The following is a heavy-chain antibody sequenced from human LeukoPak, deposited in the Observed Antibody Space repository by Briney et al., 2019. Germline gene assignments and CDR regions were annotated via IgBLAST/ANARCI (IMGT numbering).Heavy chain of an antibody. CDR3: AKAPGFTVVTSFDW. Sequence: PGGSLRLSCEASGFTFRSYAMNWVRQAPGKGLEWVSVISGSGDGTHYADSVKGRFTISRGNSKNTLYLQMNSLRVEDTAVYSCAKAPGFTVVTSFDWWGQGTLVTVSS. J-gene: IGHJ4*02. D-gene: IGHD4-23*01. CDR2: ISGSGDGT. V-gene: IGHV3-23*01. CDR1: GFTFRSYA.